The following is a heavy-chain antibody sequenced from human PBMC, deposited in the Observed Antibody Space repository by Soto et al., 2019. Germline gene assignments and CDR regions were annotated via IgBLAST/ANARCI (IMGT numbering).Heavy chain of an antibody. CDR3: IAAAGPGDAFDI. D-gene: IGHD6-13*01. V-gene: IGHV3-64D*08. CDR2: ISSNGGST. CDR1: GFTFSSYT. J-gene: IGHJ3*02. Sequence: GGSLRLSCAASGFTFSSYTMVWVRQAPGKGLEYVSAISSNGGSTYYADSVKGRFTISRDNSKNTLYLQMSSLRAEDTAVYYCIAAAGPGDAFDIWGQGTMVTVSS.